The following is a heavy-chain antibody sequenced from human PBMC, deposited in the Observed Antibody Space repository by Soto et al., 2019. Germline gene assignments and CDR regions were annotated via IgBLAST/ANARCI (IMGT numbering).Heavy chain of an antibody. CDR3: LGSSGYYYPYSFDY. Sequence: ASVKVSCKASGGTFSSYAISWVRQAPGQGLEWMGGIIPIFGTANYAQKFQGRVTITADESTSTAYMELSSLRSEDTAVYYCLGSSGYYYPYSFDYWGQGTLVTVSS. J-gene: IGHJ4*02. CDR2: IIPIFGTA. V-gene: IGHV1-69*13. CDR1: GGTFSSYA. D-gene: IGHD3-22*01.